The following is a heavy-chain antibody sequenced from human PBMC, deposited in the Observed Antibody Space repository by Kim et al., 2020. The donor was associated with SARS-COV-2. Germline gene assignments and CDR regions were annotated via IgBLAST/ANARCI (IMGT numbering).Heavy chain of an antibody. CDR2: ISPGGEIQ. V-gene: IGHV3-30*04. Sequence: GGSLRLSCAASGFTFSNYALHWVRQAPGKGLEWVAVISPGGEIQIYTDTVKGRFTISRDNPRNTLSLEMNSLRVEDTAVYYCARDPIAASPDYLDYWGQGTLVTVSS. D-gene: IGHD6-13*01. CDR3: ARDPIAASPDYLDY. CDR1: GFTFSNYA. J-gene: IGHJ4*02.